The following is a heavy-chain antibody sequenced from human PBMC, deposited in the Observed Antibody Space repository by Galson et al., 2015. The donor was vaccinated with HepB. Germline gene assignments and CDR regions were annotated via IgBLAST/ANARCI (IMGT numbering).Heavy chain of an antibody. Sequence: SLRLSCAASGFTFTSYAMSWVRQAPGKGLEWVSAISGRGGSTYYADSVKGRFTISRDNSKNTLYLQMNSLRAEDTAVYYCAKKGWGFTGGSFDPWGQGTLVTVSS. CDR3: AKKGWGFTGGSFDP. CDR1: GFTFTSYA. V-gene: IGHV3-23*01. J-gene: IGHJ5*02. CDR2: ISGRGGST. D-gene: IGHD7-27*01.